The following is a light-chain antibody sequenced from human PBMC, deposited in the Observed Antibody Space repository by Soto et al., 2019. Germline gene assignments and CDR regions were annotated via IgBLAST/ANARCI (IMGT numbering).Light chain of an antibody. J-gene: IGKJ1*01. Sequence: DIVLTQSPGTLSLSPGERATLSCRASQSVNSNYLAWYQQKPGQGPRLLMYGASSRATGIPDRFSGSGSGTDFTLTISRLEPEDFAVYYCQQYDNSPRTLGQGTKVEIK. CDR2: GAS. CDR1: QSVNSNY. V-gene: IGKV3-20*01. CDR3: QQYDNSPRT.